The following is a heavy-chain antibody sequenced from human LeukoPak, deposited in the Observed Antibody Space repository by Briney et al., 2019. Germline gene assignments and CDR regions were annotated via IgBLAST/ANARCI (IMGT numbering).Heavy chain of an antibody. CDR1: GFTVSSNY. V-gene: IGHV3-66*04. Sequence: GGSLRLSCAASGFTVSSNYVSWVRRAPGKGLEWVSVIYSGGSTYYADSVKGRFTISRDNSKNTLYLQMNSLRAEDTAVYYCARRGMAEMATTYYFDYWGQGTLVTVSS. D-gene: IGHD5-12*01. J-gene: IGHJ4*02. CDR2: IYSGGST. CDR3: ARRGMAEMATTYYFDY.